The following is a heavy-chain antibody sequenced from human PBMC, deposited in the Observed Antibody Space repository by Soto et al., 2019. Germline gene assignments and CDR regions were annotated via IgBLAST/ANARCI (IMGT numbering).Heavy chain of an antibody. V-gene: IGHV4-34*01. J-gene: IGHJ6*03. Sequence: PSETLSLTCAFYGGSFSGYYWSLIRQPPGKGLEWIGDINHSGSTSDNPSLKSRVALSVDTSKNQFSLKLRSVTAADTAVYYCARLAGYYYYMDVWGKGTTVTVSS. CDR1: GGSFSGYY. CDR2: INHSGST. CDR3: ARLAGYYYYMDV.